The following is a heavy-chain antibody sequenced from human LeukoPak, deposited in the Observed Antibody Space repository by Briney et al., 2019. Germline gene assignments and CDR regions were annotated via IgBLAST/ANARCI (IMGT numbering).Heavy chain of an antibody. CDR3: AKDSRHYDFWSGYPSDAFDI. CDR1: GFTFSSYA. V-gene: IGHV3-23*01. D-gene: IGHD3-3*01. J-gene: IGHJ3*02. CDR2: ISGSGGST. Sequence: HTGGSLRLSCAASGFTFSSYAMSWVRQAPGKGLEWVSAISGSGGSTYYADSAKGRFTISRDNSKNTLYLQMNSLRAEDTAVYYCAKDSRHYDFWSGYPSDAFDIWGQGTMVTVSS.